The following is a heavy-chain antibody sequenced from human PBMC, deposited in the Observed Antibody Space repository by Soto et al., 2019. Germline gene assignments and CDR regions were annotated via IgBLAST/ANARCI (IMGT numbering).Heavy chain of an antibody. J-gene: IGHJ4*02. CDR3: AHTNILYFDSSGHHDS. CDR2: IYWNDDK. D-gene: IGHD3-22*01. CDR1: GFSFSITGVG. Sequence: QITLKESGPTLMRPTQTLTLTCTFSGFSFSITGVGVGWIRQPPGEALEWLALIYWNDDKYYSPSLKNRLTIAKDTSKNLVVLTMTNMDPVDTATYYCAHTNILYFDSSGHHDSWGQGTLVTVSS. V-gene: IGHV2-5*01.